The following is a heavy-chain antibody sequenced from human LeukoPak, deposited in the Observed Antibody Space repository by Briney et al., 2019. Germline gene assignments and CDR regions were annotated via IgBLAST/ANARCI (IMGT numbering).Heavy chain of an antibody. CDR3: ARDHELLELRYYFDY. CDR1: GYTFSGFY. D-gene: IGHD1-7*01. CDR2: INPNSGDT. J-gene: IGHJ4*02. Sequence: ASVKVSCKASGYTFSGFYMHWVRQAPGQGLEWKGRINPNSGDTNYAQKFQGRVTMTRDMSINTAYMELSRLGSDDTAVYYCARDHELLELRYYFDYWGQGTLVTVSS. V-gene: IGHV1-2*06.